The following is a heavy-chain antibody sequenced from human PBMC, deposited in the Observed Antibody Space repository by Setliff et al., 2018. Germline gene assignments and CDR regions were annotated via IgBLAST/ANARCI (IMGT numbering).Heavy chain of an antibody. J-gene: IGHJ5*02. CDR1: GGTFSSYA. CDR3: ATRTTATTIGWFDP. Sequence: VKVSCKASGGTFSSYAISWVRQAPGLGLEWMGGIIPIFGTANYAQKLQGRVTITADKSTSTAYMELSSLRSEDTAVYHCATRTTATTIGWFDPWGQGTLVTVSS. V-gene: IGHV1-69*06. CDR2: IIPIFGTA. D-gene: IGHD4-4*01.